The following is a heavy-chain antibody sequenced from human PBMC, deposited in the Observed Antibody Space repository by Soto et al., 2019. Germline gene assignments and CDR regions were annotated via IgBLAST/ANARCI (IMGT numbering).Heavy chain of an antibody. CDR3: ARSRVIVRRFDY. CDR2: INHSGST. V-gene: IGHV4-34*01. J-gene: IGHJ4*02. D-gene: IGHD3-16*02. Sequence: SETLSLTCAVYGGSFSGYYWSWIRQPPGKGLEWIGEINHSGSTNYNPSLKSRLTISVDTSKNQFSLKLSSVTAADTALYYCARSRVIVRRFDYRGQGTLVTVSS. CDR1: GGSFSGYY.